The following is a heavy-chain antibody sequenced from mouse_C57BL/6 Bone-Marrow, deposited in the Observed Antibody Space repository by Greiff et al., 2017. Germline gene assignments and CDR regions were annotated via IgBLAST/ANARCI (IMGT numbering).Heavy chain of an antibody. V-gene: IGHV14-4*01. CDR1: GFNIKDDY. D-gene: IGHD4-1*01. CDR2: IDPENGDT. CDR3: TANWGAY. Sequence: EVKLVESGAELVRPGASVKLSCTASGFNIKDDYMHWVKQRPEQGLEWIGWIDPENGDTEYASKFQGKATITADTSSNTAYRQLSSLTSEDTAVYYCTANWGAYWGQGTLVTVSA. J-gene: IGHJ3*01.